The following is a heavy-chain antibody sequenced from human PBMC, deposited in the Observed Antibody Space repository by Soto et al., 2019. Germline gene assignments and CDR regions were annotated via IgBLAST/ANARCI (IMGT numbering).Heavy chain of an antibody. Sequence: QVQLVQSGAEVKKPGASVKVSCKASGYSFSTYGLSWVRQAPGQGLEWMGWIGGYSGNTNYAQKYQGRVTVTADTSKSTAYMELRNLTSDDTAVYYCARARGGILVRGVPVTYLFDYWGQGTLVTVSS. V-gene: IGHV1-18*01. CDR1: GYSFSTYG. D-gene: IGHD3-10*01. CDR2: IGGYSGNT. J-gene: IGHJ4*02. CDR3: ARARGGILVRGVPVTYLFDY.